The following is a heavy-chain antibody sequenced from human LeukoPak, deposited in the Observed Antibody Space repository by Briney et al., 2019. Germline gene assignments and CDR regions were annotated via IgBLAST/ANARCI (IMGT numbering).Heavy chain of an antibody. CDR2: IRYDGSNK. D-gene: IGHD5-18*01. V-gene: IGHV3-30*02. Sequence: GGSLGLSCAASGFTFSSYGMHWVRQAPGKGLEWVAFIRYDGSNKYYADSVKGRFTISRDNSKNTLYLQMNSLRAEDTAVYYCAKGRKGYSYGCKDYWGQGTLVTVSS. CDR3: AKGRKGYSYGCKDY. CDR1: GFTFSSYG. J-gene: IGHJ4*02.